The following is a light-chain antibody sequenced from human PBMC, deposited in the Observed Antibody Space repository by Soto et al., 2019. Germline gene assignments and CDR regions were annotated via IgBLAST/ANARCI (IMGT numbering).Light chain of an antibody. J-gene: IGKJ4*01. CDR2: LGS. CDR1: QSLLHSNGYNC. CDR3: MQALQTPLT. Sequence: DIVMTQSPLSLSVTPGEPASISCRSSQSLLHSNGYNCLDWYLQKPGQSPQLLIYLGSSRASGVPDRFSGSGSGTDFTLKISRVEPEDVGVYYCMQALQTPLTFGGGTKVEIK. V-gene: IGKV2-28*01.